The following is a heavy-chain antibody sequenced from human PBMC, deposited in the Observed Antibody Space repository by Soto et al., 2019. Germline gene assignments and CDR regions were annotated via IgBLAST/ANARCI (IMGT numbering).Heavy chain of an antibody. CDR1: GGSISSYY. Sequence: SETLSLTCTVSGGSISSYYWSWIRQPPGKGLEWIGYIYYSGSTNYNPSLKSRVTISVDTSKNQFSLKLSSVTAADTAVYYCARWVRTFPRLKPSDAFDIWGQGTMVTVSS. D-gene: IGHD3-16*01. CDR3: ARWVRTFPRLKPSDAFDI. V-gene: IGHV4-59*01. J-gene: IGHJ3*02. CDR2: IYYSGST.